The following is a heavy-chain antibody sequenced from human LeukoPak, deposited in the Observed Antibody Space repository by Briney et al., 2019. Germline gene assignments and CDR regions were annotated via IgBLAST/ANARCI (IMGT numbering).Heavy chain of an antibody. CDR1: GFTFSSYW. Sequence: GGSLRLSCAASGFTFSSYWMSWVRQAPGKGLEWVANIKQDGSEKYYVDSVKGRFTISRDNAKNSLYLQMNSLRAEDTAVYYCAGDSSGYYAPFDYWGQGTLVTVSS. J-gene: IGHJ4*02. V-gene: IGHV3-7*01. D-gene: IGHD3-22*01. CDR3: AGDSSGYYAPFDY. CDR2: IKQDGSEK.